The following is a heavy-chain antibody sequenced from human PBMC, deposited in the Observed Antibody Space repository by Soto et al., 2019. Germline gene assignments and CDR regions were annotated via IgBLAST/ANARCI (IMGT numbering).Heavy chain of an antibody. Sequence: QVQLVQSGAEVKKPGSSVKVSCKASGGTFSSYAISWVRQAPGQGPEWMGGIIPIFGTANYAQKFQGRVTITADESRRTAYMELSSLRSEDTAVYYCARSNGMGGSCNPKTYSYYYGMDVWGQGPRSPSP. CDR1: GGTFSSYA. D-gene: IGHD2-15*01. V-gene: IGHV1-69*01. J-gene: IGHJ6*02. CDR3: ARSNGMGGSCNPKTYSYYYGMDV. CDR2: IIPIFGTA.